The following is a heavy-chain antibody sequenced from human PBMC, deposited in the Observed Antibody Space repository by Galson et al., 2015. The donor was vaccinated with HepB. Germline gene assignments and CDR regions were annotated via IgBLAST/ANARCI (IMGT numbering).Heavy chain of an antibody. V-gene: IGHV3-30*18. D-gene: IGHD3-22*01. CDR1: GFTFSSYG. CDR3: AKDRGSSGRDAFDI. J-gene: IGHJ3*02. Sequence: SLRLSCAASGFTFSSYGMHWVCQAPGKGLEWVAVISYDGSNKYYADSVKGRFTISRDNSKNTLYLQMNSLRAEDTAVYYCAKDRGSSGRDAFDIWGQGTMVTVSS. CDR2: ISYDGSNK.